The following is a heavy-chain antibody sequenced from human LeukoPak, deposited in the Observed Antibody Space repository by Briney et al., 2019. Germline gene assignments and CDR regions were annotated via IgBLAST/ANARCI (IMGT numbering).Heavy chain of an antibody. J-gene: IGHJ4*02. Sequence: PSETLSLTCPVSGGSISSYYWGWIRQPPGKGLEWIGSIYYSGSTYYNPSLKSRVTISVDTSKNQFSLKLSSVTAADTAVYYCARASGSYHFDYWGQGTLVTVSS. V-gene: IGHV4-39*01. D-gene: IGHD1-26*01. CDR2: IYYSGST. CDR1: GGSISSYY. CDR3: ARASGSYHFDY.